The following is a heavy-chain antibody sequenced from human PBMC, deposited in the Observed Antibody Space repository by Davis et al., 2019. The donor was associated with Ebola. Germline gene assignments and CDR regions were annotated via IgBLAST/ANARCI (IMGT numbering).Heavy chain of an antibody. J-gene: IGHJ4*02. V-gene: IGHV3-48*02. CDR1: GFTFSTYS. CDR2: ISGSSSTI. Sequence: PGGSLRLSCAASGFTFSTYSMNWVRQAPGEGLEWVSYISGSSSTIYYADSVKGRFTISRENAKNSLYLQMNSLRDEDTAVYYCASRYDYWGQGTLVTVSS. CDR3: ASRYDY.